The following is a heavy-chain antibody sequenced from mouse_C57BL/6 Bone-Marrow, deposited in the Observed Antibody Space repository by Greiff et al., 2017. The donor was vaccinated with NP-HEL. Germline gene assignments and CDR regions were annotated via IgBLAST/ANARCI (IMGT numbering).Heavy chain of an antibody. J-gene: IGHJ3*01. Sequence: VQVVESGAELARPGASVKMSCKASGYTFTSYTMHWVKQRPGQGLEWIGSINPSRGYTKYNQKFKDKATLTADKSSSTAYMQLSSLTSEDSAVYYCARHWEFAYWGQGTLVTVSA. CDR3: ARHWEFAY. D-gene: IGHD4-1*01. V-gene: IGHV1-4*01. CDR2: INPSRGYT. CDR1: GYTFTSYT.